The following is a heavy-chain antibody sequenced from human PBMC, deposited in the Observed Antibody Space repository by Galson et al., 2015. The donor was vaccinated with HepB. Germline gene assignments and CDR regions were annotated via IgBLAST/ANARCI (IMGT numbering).Heavy chain of an antibody. J-gene: IGHJ4*02. CDR2: INPDSGGT. CDR1: GYTFIGYY. Sequence: SVKVSCKASGYTFIGYYVHWVRQAPGQGLEWMGWINPDSGGTDYAQKFQGRVTMTRDTSVSTAYMELRSLRSDDAAVYFCARADSSRSSPFDFWGQGTLVTVSS. D-gene: IGHD3-22*01. CDR3: ARADSSRSSPFDF. V-gene: IGHV1-2*02.